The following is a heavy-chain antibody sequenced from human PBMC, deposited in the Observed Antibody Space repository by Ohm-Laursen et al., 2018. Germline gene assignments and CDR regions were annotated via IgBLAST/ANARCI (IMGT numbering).Heavy chain of an antibody. CDR1: GGSVSSGSYY. J-gene: IGHJ4*02. CDR3: ATSNNWYYFDY. CDR2: MYYSGNT. D-gene: IGHD6-13*01. V-gene: IGHV4-39*05. Sequence: TPSLTCTVSGGSVSSGSYYWGWIRQPPGKGLEWIGGMYYSGNTYYNPSLKSRVTIAVDTSKNQFSLKLSSVTAADTSVYYCATSNNWYYFDYWGQGTLVTVSS.